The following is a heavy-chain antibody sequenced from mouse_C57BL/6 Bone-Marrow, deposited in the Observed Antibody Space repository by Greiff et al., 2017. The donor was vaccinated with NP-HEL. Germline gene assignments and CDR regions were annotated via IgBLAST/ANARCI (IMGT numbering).Heavy chain of an antibody. V-gene: IGHV14-3*01. CDR1: GFNIKNTY. Sequence: VHVKQSVAELVRPGASVKLSCTASGFNIKNTYMHWVKQRPEQGLEWIGRIDPANGNTKYAPKFQGKATITADTSSNTAYLQLSSLTSEDTAIYYCARGGMVMGRNYFDYWGQGTTLTVSS. CDR3: ARGGMVMGRNYFDY. J-gene: IGHJ2*01. CDR2: IDPANGNT. D-gene: IGHD2-2*01.